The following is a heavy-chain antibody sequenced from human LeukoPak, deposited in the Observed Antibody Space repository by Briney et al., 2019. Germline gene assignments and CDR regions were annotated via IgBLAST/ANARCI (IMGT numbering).Heavy chain of an antibody. V-gene: IGHV3-30*02. Sequence: GGSLRLSCAASGFTFSSYGMHWVRQAPGKGLEGVAFIRYDGSNKYYADSVKGRFTISRDNSKNTLYLQLNSLRAEDTAVYYCANHRLVLLSFDYWGQGILVTVSS. CDR1: GFTFSSYG. D-gene: IGHD2/OR15-2a*01. CDR2: IRYDGSNK. CDR3: ANHRLVLLSFDY. J-gene: IGHJ4*02.